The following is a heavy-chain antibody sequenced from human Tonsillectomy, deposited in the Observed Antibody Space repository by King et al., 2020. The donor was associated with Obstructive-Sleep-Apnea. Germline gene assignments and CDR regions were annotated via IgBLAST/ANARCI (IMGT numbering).Heavy chain of an antibody. J-gene: IGHJ6*02. V-gene: IGHV3-13*01. CDR1: GFTFSSYD. D-gene: IGHD3-10*01. CDR2: TGTTGDT. CDR3: ASDGGSGSPYGMDV. Sequence: QLVQSGGGLVQPGGSLRLSCAASGFTFSSYDMHWVRQATGKGLEWVSATGTTGDTYYPGSVKGRFTISRENAKNSLYLQMNSLRAGETAVYYCASDGGSGSPYGMDVWGQGTTVTVSS.